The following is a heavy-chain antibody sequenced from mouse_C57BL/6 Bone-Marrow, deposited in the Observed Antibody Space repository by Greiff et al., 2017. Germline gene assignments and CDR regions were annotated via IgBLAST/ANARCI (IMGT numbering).Heavy chain of an antibody. D-gene: IGHD1-1*01. CDR2: ISNLAYRI. J-gene: IGHJ4*01. CDR3: ARQDYGSSYDYAMDY. Sequence: EVQGVESGGGLVQPGGSLKLSCAASGFTFSDYGMAWVRQAPRKGPEWVAFISNLAYRIYYADTVTGRFTISRENAKNTLYLEMSSLRSEDTAMYYCARQDYGSSYDYAMDYGGQGTSVTVSS. V-gene: IGHV5-15*01. CDR1: GFTFSDYG.